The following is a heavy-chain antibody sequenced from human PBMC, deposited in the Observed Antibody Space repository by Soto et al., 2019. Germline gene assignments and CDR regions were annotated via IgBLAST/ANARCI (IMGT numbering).Heavy chain of an antibody. J-gene: IGHJ6*02. V-gene: IGHV1-69*01. D-gene: IGHD2-2*01. CDR3: ARSQVSSTSLEIYYYYYYGMDV. CDR2: IIPIPGTA. CDR1: GGTFSSYA. Sequence: QVQLVQSGAEVKKPGSSVKVSCKASGGTFSSYAISWVRQAPGQGLEWMGGIIPIPGTATYAQKFQGRVTITADESTRTAYMELRSLRSEDTAVYYCARSQVSSTSLEIYYYYYYGMDVWGQGTTVTVSS.